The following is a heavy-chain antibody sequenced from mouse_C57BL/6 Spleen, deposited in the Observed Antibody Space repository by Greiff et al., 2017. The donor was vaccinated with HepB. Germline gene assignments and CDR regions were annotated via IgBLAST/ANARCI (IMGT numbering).Heavy chain of an antibody. CDR2: IDPSDSYT. CDR1: GYTFTSYW. V-gene: IGHV1-50*01. J-gene: IGHJ4*01. CDR3: ARIRHPYAMDY. Sequence: VQLQQPGAELVKPGASVKLSCKASGYTFTSYWMQWVKQRPGQGLEWIGEIDPSDSYTNYNQKFKGKATLTVDTSSSTAYMQLSSLTSEDSAVYYCARIRHPYAMDYWGQGTSVTVSS. D-gene: IGHD3-2*02.